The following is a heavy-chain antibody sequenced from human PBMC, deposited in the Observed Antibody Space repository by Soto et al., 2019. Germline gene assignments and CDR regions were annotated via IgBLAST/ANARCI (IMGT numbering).Heavy chain of an antibody. CDR2: IYHSGTT. CDR1: GASISSNNW. J-gene: IGHJ4*02. Sequence: QVQLQESGPGLVKPSGTLSLTCVVSGASISSNNWWSWVRQPPGKGLEWIGEIYHSGTTSYNPSLKSRVTMSVDKSKNQFSLKVTSVTAADTAVYFGAKDRSGHPYYSDNWGQGTLVTVSS. D-gene: IGHD2-15*01. CDR3: AKDRSGHPYYSDN. V-gene: IGHV4-4*02.